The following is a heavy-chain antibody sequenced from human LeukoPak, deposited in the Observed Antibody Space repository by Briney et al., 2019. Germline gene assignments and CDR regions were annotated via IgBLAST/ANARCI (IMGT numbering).Heavy chain of an antibody. D-gene: IGHD3-16*02. Sequence: PGGSLRLSCAASGFTFSSYEMNWVRQAPGKGLEWVSYISSSGSNIYYADSVKGRFTISRDNAKNSLYLQMNSLRAEDTAVYYCARVAYDYVWGSYRWDYYYYMDVWGKGTTVTISS. J-gene: IGHJ6*03. CDR1: GFTFSSYE. CDR2: ISSSGSNI. CDR3: ARVAYDYVWGSYRWDYYYYMDV. V-gene: IGHV3-48*03.